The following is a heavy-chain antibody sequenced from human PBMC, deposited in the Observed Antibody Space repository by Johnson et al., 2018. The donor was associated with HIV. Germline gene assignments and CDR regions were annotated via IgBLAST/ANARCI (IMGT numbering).Heavy chain of an antibody. CDR2: ISWSSGMI. CDR3: VRDVGPLDI. CDR1: GFTFDDYA. J-gene: IGHJ3*02. V-gene: IGHV3-9*01. Sequence: VQLVESGGVLVQPGRSLRLSCAGSGFTFDDYAMHWVRQAPGKGLEWVSGISWSSGMIGYADSVKGRFTISRDNAKNSLYLQMNSLRVEDTAVYYCVRDVGPLDIWGQGTLVTVS.